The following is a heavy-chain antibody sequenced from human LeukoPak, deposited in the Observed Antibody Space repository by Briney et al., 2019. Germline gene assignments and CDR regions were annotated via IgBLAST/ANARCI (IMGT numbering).Heavy chain of an antibody. CDR1: GVSVSSGTYY. CDR3: TRSTNLEAFDI. CDR2: IYYSGST. D-gene: IGHD2-8*01. J-gene: IGHJ3*02. Sequence: MSSETLSLTCTVSGVSVSSGTYYWSWIRQPPGKGLEWIGYIYYSGSTNYNPSLKSRVTVPVDTSKNQCSLKLSSVTTADTAVYYCTRSTNLEAFDIWGQGTMVTVSS. V-gene: IGHV4-61*01.